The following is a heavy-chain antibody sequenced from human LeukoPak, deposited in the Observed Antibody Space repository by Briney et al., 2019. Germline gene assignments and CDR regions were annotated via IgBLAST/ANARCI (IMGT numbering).Heavy chain of an antibody. Sequence: SETLSLTCAVYGGSFSGYYWSWIRQPPGKGLEWIGEINHSRSTNYNPSLKSRVTISVDTSKNQFSLKLSSVTAADTAVYYCASITGYSSSWYNYWGQGTLVTVSS. CDR1: GGSFSGYY. J-gene: IGHJ4*02. D-gene: IGHD6-13*01. CDR2: INHSRST. V-gene: IGHV4-34*01. CDR3: ASITGYSSSWYNY.